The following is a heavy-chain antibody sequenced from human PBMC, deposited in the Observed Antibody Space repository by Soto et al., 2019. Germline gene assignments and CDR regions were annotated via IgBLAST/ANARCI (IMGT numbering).Heavy chain of an antibody. V-gene: IGHV3-23*01. J-gene: IGHJ4*02. CDR3: AKGRSYMDIVTVPAARTSPDY. Sequence: EVQLLESGGGLVQPGGSLRLSCAASGFTFSSYAMSWVRQAPGKGLEWVSAISGSGGSTFYADSMKGRLPISRDNSKNTLYLQMNNLRAEDTAVYYCAKGRSYMDIVTVPAARTSPDYWGQGTLVTVYS. D-gene: IGHD2-2*03. CDR2: ISGSGGST. CDR1: GFTFSSYA.